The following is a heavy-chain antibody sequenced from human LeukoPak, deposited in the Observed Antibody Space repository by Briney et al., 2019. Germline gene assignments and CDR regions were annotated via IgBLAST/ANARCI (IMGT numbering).Heavy chain of an antibody. J-gene: IGHJ6*03. CDR3: ARAETYYDFWSGPKNYYYYMDV. V-gene: IGHV4-4*07. CDR1: GGSISSYY. D-gene: IGHD3-3*01. CDR2: IYASGST. Sequence: SETLSLTCTVSGGSISSYYWSWIRQPAGKGLEWIGRIYASGSTNYNPSLKSRVTMSVDTSKNQFSLKLSSVTAADTAVYYCARAETYYDFWSGPKNYYYYMDVWGKGTTVTVSS.